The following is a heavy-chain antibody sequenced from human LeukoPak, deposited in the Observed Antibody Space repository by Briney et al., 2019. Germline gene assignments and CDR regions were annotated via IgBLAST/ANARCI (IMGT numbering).Heavy chain of an antibody. D-gene: IGHD1-1*01. CDR3: AREVGETGTEVY. J-gene: IGHJ4*02. CDR1: GFTFSSYS. CDR2: ISSSSSYI. Sequence: GGSLRLSCAASGFTFSSYSMNWVRQAPGKGLEWVSSISSSSSYIYYADSAKGRFTISRDNAKNSLYLQMNSLRAEDTAVYYCAREVGETGTEVYWGQGTLVTVSS. V-gene: IGHV3-21*01.